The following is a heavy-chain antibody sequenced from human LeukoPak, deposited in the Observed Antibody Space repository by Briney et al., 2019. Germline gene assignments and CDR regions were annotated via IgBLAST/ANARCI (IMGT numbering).Heavy chain of an antibody. CDR2: ISVSGNT. J-gene: IGHJ4*02. CDR1: GFTLSSYA. Sequence: GGSLRLSCAASGFTLSSYAMSWVRQGPGKGLEWVSAISVSGNTYHADSVKGRFTISRDSSKNTLYLQMNSLRAEDAAVYYCARGSPSAYYYDSSGYYYIYWGQGTLVTVSS. D-gene: IGHD3-22*01. V-gene: IGHV3-23*01. CDR3: ARGSPSAYYYDSSGYYYIY.